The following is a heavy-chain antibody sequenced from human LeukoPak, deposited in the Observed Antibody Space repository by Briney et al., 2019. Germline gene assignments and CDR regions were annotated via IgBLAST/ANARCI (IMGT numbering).Heavy chain of an antibody. CDR3: ARDIGGDRGYFDY. Sequence: GGSLRLSCAASGFTFSSYSMNWVRQAPGKGLEWVSSISSSSSYLYYADSVKGRFTISRDNAKNSLYLQMNSLRAEDTAVYYCARDIGGDRGYFDYWGQGTLVTVSS. D-gene: IGHD2-21*02. CDR2: ISSSSSYL. J-gene: IGHJ4*02. V-gene: IGHV3-21*01. CDR1: GFTFSSYS.